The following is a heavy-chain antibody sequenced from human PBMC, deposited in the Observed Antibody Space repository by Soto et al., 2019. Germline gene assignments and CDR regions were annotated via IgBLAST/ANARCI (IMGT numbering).Heavy chain of an antibody. CDR2: ISTYSGYT. V-gene: IGHV1-18*01. J-gene: IGHJ6*02. Sequence: QVQLVQSGAEVKKPGASVKVSCKASGYTFTTYTINWVRQAPGQGLEWMGWISTYSGYTNYAQTLQDRVTMTTDTSTSTAYMELRSLKSDDTAVYYCAIGAAQINYGVDVWGQGTTVTVSS. CDR3: AIGAAQINYGVDV. CDR1: GYTFTTYT. D-gene: IGHD6-6*01.